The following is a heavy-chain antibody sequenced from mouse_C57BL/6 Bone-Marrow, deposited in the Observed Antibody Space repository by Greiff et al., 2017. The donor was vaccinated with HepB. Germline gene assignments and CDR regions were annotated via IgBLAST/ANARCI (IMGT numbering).Heavy chain of an antibody. D-gene: IGHD1-1*01. CDR2: IRNKANGYTT. J-gene: IGHJ1*03. Sequence: EVQVVESGGGLVQPGGSLSLSCAASGFTFTDYYMSWVRQPPGKALEWLGFIRNKANGYTTEYSASVKGRFTISRDNSQSILYLQMNALRAEDSATYYCARYYYGSSHFDVWGTGTTVTVSS. CDR1: GFTFTDYY. V-gene: IGHV7-3*01. CDR3: ARYYYGSSHFDV.